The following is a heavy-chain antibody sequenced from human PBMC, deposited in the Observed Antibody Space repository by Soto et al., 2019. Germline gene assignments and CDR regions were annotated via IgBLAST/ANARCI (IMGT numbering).Heavy chain of an antibody. D-gene: IGHD3-9*01. CDR3: AKPLTTGYYFPFDY. V-gene: IGHV3-23*01. J-gene: IGHJ4*02. Sequence: GGSLRRSCAASGLNVSSYSRNWVRQAPGKGLEWVSTISGSGGSTYYADSVKGRFTISRDNSKNTLYLQMNSLRAEDTAVYYCAKPLTTGYYFPFDYWGQGTLVTVSS. CDR2: ISGSGGST. CDR1: GLNVSSYS.